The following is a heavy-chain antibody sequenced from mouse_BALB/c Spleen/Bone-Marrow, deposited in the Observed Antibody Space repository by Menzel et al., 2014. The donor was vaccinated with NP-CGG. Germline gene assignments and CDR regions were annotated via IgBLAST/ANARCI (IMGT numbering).Heavy chain of an antibody. CDR2: INPSTGYT. V-gene: IGHV1-7*01. D-gene: IGHD1-1*01. J-gene: IGHJ2*01. CDR3: VLITPVVSDY. CDR1: GYTFTTYW. Sequence: VQLQESGAELAKPGASVKMSCKASGYTFTTYWMHWVKQRPGQGLEWIGYINPSTGYTEYIQKFKDKATLTADKSSSTAYMQLNSLTSGDSSVYYCVLITPVVSDYWGQGTTLTVSS.